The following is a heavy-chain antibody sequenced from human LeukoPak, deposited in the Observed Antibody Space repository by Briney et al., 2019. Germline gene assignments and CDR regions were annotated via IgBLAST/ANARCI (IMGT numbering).Heavy chain of an antibody. V-gene: IGHV4-34*12. CDR3: GRHGFIYDSSLSEYTVGGDY. J-gene: IGHJ4*02. Sequence: PSGTLSLSCAVYGGSFSGYYWSWIRHPPGKGLEWIGEIIHSGSTNYNPSPKRRVTTSVDTSKHKTSLRLSSVSAADTAEYYCGRHGFIYDSSLSEYTVGGDYWGQGNLVTVSS. CDR2: IIHSGST. D-gene: IGHD3-22*01. CDR1: GGSFSGYY.